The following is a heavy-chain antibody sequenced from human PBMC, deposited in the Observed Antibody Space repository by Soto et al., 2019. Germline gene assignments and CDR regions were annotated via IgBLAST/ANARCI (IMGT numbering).Heavy chain of an antibody. CDR1: GGSISSGGYY. CDR2: IYHSGNT. CDR3: ERVRISSSDAFDI. Sequence: SETLSLTCSVSGGSISSGGYYWSWIRQLPGKDLEWIGYIYHSGNTYYNSSLKSRLTISVDTSKNQFSLKLTSVTAADKAVYYSERVRISSSDAFDIWGQWTMVTVSS. J-gene: IGHJ3*02. V-gene: IGHV4-31*03. D-gene: IGHD6-6*01.